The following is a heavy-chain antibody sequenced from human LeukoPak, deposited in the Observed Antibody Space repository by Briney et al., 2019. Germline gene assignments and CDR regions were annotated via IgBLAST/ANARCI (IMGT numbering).Heavy chain of an antibody. CDR2: INPSGGST. CDR1: GYTFTSYY. D-gene: IGHD5-18*01. J-gene: IGHJ4*02. Sequence: ASVKVSCKASGYTFTSYYMHWVRQAPGQGLEWMGIINPSGGSTSYAQKFQGRVTMTRDTSTSTVYMELSSLRSEDTAVYYCARDWGSVDTAMVRLFDYWGQGTLVTVSS. V-gene: IGHV1-46*01. CDR3: ARDWGSVDTAMVRLFDY.